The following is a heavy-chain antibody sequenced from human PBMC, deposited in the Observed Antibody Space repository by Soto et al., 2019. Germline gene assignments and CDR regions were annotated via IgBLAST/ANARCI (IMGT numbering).Heavy chain of an antibody. J-gene: IGHJ4*02. CDR1: GGSISSYY. CDR3: ARGGTAAYYFDY. Sequence: SETLSLTCTVSGGSISSYYWSWIRQPPGKGLEWIGYIYYSGITNYNPSLRSRVTISVDTSKNQFSLKLSSVTAADTAVYYCARGGTAAYYFDYCGQGTLVTVSS. V-gene: IGHV4-59*01. CDR2: IYYSGIT. D-gene: IGHD2-2*01.